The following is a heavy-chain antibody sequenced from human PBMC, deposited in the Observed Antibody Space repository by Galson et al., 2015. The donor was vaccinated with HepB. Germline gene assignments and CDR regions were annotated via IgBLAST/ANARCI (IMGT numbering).Heavy chain of an antibody. D-gene: IGHD4-11*01. CDR2: IQDYVNSA. CDR3: AMPSKRLMGDYHDPFHFDL. Sequence: SVKVSCKASGYTLSTYGISWLRQAPGQGLEWIGWIQDYVNSASYAQRFRGRVTMTIDRTTVTAYMELASLTSDDTGMYYCAMPSKRLMGDYHDPFHFDLWGRGTLVTVSS. CDR1: GYTLSTYG. V-gene: IGHV1-18*01. J-gene: IGHJ2*01.